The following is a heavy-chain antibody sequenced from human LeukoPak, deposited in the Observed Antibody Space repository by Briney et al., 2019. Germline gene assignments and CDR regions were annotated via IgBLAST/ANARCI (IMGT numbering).Heavy chain of an antibody. CDR1: GGSISSDGYY. D-gene: IGHD3-16*01. Sequence: SETLSLSCSVSGGSISSDGYYWGWIRQPPGKGLEWIGSIYYSGNTYYNPSLKSRVSMSVDTSKSLFSLKLSSLTAADSAVYYCATKGGEAFDMWGQGTMVTVSS. CDR2: IYYSGNT. J-gene: IGHJ3*02. CDR3: ATKGGEAFDM. V-gene: IGHV4-39*07.